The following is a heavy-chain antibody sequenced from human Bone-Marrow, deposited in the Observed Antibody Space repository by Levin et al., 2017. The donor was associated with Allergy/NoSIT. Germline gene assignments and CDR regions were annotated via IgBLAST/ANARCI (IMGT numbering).Heavy chain of an antibody. J-gene: IGHJ3*02. CDR1: GFTFSSYS. CDR3: AGPLTVDAFDN. Sequence: SCAASGFTFSSYSMNWVRQIPGKGLEWVSYISGSGGAISYADSVKGRFIVSRDNARNSLFLQMNSLRDEDTALSHCAGPLTVDAFDNWGQGTMVTVSS. CDR2: ISGSGGAI. D-gene: IGHD2-21*02. V-gene: IGHV3-48*02.